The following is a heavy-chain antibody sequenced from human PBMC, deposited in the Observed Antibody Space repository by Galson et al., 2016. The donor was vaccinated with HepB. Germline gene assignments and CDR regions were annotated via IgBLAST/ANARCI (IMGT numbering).Heavy chain of an antibody. D-gene: IGHD5-12*01. CDR2: IHHSGST. J-gene: IGHJ6*02. CDR3: ARGSGYDSVVDI. V-gene: IGHV4-4*02. Sequence: SETLSLTCAVSDGSISSNDWWTWVRQPPGKGLEWIGEIHHSGSTNFNPSLKSRLSISVDKSKNQFSLKLTSATAADTAVYYCARGSGYDSVVDIWGQGTTVTVSS. CDR1: DGSISSNDW.